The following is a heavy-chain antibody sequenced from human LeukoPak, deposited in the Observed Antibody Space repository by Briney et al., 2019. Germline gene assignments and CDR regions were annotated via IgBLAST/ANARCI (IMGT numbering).Heavy chain of an antibody. CDR2: ISASGGRT. D-gene: IGHD4-17*01. Sequence: PGGSLRLSCAASGFTVSSTYMSWVRQAPGKGLEWVSAISASGGRTNNADSVKGRSTISRDNSKNTLYLQMNSLRAEDTAVYYCAKVAPLGDGDFWYFDLWGRGTLVTASS. V-gene: IGHV3-23*01. CDR1: GFTVSSTY. CDR3: AKVAPLGDGDFWYFDL. J-gene: IGHJ2*01.